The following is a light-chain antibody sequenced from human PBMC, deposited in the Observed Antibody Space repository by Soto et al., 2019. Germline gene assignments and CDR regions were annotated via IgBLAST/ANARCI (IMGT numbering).Light chain of an antibody. Sequence: DVVMTQTPLSLSVAPGPPASISCKCSQSLLHITGETFLFWYLQKPGQSPQLMIYEVSTRVSGVPDRFSGSGSGTDFTLEISRVETDDVGIYYCMQSTQLPPTLGQGTRLEIK. CDR3: MQSTQLPPT. CDR1: QSLLHITGETF. CDR2: EVS. J-gene: IGKJ5*01. V-gene: IGKV2D-29*02.